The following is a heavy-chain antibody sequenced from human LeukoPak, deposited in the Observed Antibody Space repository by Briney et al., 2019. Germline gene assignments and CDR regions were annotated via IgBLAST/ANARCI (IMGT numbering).Heavy chain of an antibody. V-gene: IGHV3-21*01. CDR1: GSTFSRHS. CDR3: ARGGLNYADASDI. Sequence: GGSLRLSCAASGSTFSRHSMNWLRQAPGKGLEWLSYISSGSSYIYYADSGKGRFTIYRDNAENSLYLQMNSLRGEDTAVYYCARGGLNYADASDIWGQGTMVTVSS. CDR2: ISSGSSYI. D-gene: IGHD4-11*01. J-gene: IGHJ3*02.